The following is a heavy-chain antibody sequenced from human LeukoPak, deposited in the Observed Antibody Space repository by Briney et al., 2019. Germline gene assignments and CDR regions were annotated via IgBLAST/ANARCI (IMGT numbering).Heavy chain of an antibody. J-gene: IGHJ5*02. CDR3: ASEIVVVA. V-gene: IGHV3-30-3*01. Sequence: GGSLRLSCAASGFTFSSYAMHWVRQAPGKGLEWVAVISYDGSNKYYADSVKGRFTISRDNSKNTLYLQMNSLRAEDTAVYYCASEIVVVAWGQGTLVTVSS. D-gene: IGHD3-22*01. CDR2: ISYDGSNK. CDR1: GFTFSSYA.